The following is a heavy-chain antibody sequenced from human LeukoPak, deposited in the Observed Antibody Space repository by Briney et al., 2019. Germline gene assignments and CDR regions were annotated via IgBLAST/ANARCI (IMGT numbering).Heavy chain of an antibody. V-gene: IGHV3-33*01. Sequence: GGSLRLSCAASGFTFSSYGMHWVRQAPGKGPEWVAVIWYDGSNKYYADSVKGRFTISRDNSKNTLYLQMNSLRAEDTAVYYCARDRAGPFDYWGQGTLVTVSS. J-gene: IGHJ4*02. D-gene: IGHD1-14*01. CDR2: IWYDGSNK. CDR3: ARDRAGPFDY. CDR1: GFTFSSYG.